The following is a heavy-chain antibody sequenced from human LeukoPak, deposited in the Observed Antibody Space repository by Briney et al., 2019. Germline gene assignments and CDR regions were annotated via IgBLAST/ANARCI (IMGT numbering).Heavy chain of an antibody. D-gene: IGHD3-3*01. CDR3: ARSYDFWSGYSQLY. CDR2: IYYSGST. V-gene: IGHV4-59*01. CDR1: GGSISSYY. Sequence: TSETLSLTCTVSGGSISSYYWSWIRQPPGKGLEWIGYIYYSGSTNYNPSLKSRVTISVDTSKNQFSLKLSSVTAADTAVYYCARSYDFWSGYSQLYWGQGTLVTVSS. J-gene: IGHJ4*02.